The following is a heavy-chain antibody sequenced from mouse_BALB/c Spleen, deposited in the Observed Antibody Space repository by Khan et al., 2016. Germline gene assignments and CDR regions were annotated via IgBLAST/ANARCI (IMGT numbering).Heavy chain of an antibody. CDR2: INTNTGEP. CDR1: GYTFTNYG. Sequence: QIQLVQSGPELKKPGETVKISCKASGYTFTNYGMNWVKQAPGKSLKWMGWINTNTGEPTYAEEFKGRFAFSLETSASTAYLQISNLKNEDTATYFCAEDYYGTNWFTYWGQGTLVTVSA. J-gene: IGHJ3*01. CDR3: AEDYYGTNWFTY. V-gene: IGHV9-3*02. D-gene: IGHD1-1*01.